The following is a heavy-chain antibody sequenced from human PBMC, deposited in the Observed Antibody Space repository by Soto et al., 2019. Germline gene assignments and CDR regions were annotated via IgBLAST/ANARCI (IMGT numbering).Heavy chain of an antibody. CDR1: GGTFSSYA. CDR3: ARDESIAVAFDI. V-gene: IGHV1-69*13. J-gene: IGHJ3*02. Sequence: ASVKVSCKASGGTFSSYAISWVRQAPGQGLEWMGGIIPIFGTANYAQKFQGRVTITADESTSTAYMELSSLRSEDTAVYYCARDESIAVAFDIWGQGTMATVSS. D-gene: IGHD6-6*01. CDR2: IIPIFGTA.